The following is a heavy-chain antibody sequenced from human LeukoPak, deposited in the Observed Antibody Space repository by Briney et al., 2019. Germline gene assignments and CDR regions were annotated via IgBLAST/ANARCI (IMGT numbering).Heavy chain of an antibody. CDR1: GYTFTSYG. CDR3: ARDPPSHDYRDYGDY. Sequence: ASVKVSCKASGYTFTSYGISWVRQAPGQGLEWMGWISAYNGNTNYAQKLQGRVTMTTDTSTSTAYMELRSLRSDDTAVYYCARDPPSHDYRDYGDYWGQGTLVTVSS. V-gene: IGHV1-18*04. J-gene: IGHJ4*02. CDR2: ISAYNGNT. D-gene: IGHD4-17*01.